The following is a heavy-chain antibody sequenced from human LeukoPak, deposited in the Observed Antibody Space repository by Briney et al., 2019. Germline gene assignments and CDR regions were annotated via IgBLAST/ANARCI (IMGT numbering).Heavy chain of an antibody. J-gene: IGHJ5*02. D-gene: IGHD4-11*01. CDR1: GYTYTTDG. V-gene: IGHV1-18*01. Sequence: ASVKVSCKASGYTYTTDGISWVRQAPGQGLEWMGWISAYNGNTNYAQKLQGRVTMTTDTSTSTAYMELRSLRSDDTAVYYCARVGSTVTTSLFDPWGQGTLVTVSS. CDR3: ARVGSTVTTSLFDP. CDR2: ISAYNGNT.